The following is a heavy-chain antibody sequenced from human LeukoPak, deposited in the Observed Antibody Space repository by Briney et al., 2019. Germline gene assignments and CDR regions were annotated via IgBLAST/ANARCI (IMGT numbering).Heavy chain of an antibody. CDR1: GYTFTSYG. D-gene: IGHD6-19*01. V-gene: IGHV1-18*01. Sequence: ASVKVSCKASGYTFTSYGISWVRQAPGQGLEWMGWISAYNGNTNYAQKLQGRVTMTTDTSTSTAYMELRSLRSDDTAVYYCASSSGWYRRPLYLFDYWGQGTLVTVSS. J-gene: IGHJ4*02. CDR3: ASSSGWYRRPLYLFDY. CDR2: ISAYNGNT.